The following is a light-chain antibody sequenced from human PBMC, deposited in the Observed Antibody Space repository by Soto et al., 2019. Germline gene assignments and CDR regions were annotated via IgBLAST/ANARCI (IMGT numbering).Light chain of an antibody. CDR2: SVF. Sequence: DIQMAQSPSSLSASVGDRVSITCRASLNIGTYLNWYQQTPGQAPRLLIHSVFALQSGVPSRFSGSGSGTEFTLTISSLQPEDSATYYCHQGYSSPQTFGQGTKLEI. V-gene: IGKV1-39*01. CDR1: LNIGTY. CDR3: HQGYSSPQT. J-gene: IGKJ2*01.